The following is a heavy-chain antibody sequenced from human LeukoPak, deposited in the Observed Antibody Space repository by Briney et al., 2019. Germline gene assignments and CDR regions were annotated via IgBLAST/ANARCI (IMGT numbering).Heavy chain of an antibody. CDR2: ISAYNGNT. CDR1: GYTFTSYG. V-gene: IGHV1-18*01. Sequence: ASVKVSCKASGYTFTSYGISWVRQAPGQGLEWMGWISAYNGNTNYAQKLQGRVTMTTDTSTSTAYMELRSLRSEDTAVYYCATLRDYYYGSGSYYSNAFDIWGQGTMVTVSS. D-gene: IGHD3-10*01. CDR3: ATLRDYYYGSGSYYSNAFDI. J-gene: IGHJ3*02.